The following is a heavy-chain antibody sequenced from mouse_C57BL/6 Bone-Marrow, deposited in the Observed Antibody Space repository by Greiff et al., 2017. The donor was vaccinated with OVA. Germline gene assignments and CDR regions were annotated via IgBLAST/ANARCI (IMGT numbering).Heavy chain of an antibody. CDR1: GFTFSSYA. CDR3: TRDSYFQAWFAY. D-gene: IGHD2-10*01. J-gene: IGHJ3*01. CDR2: ISSGGDYI. Sequence: EVKLVESGEGLVKPGASLKLSCAASGFTFSSYAMSWVRQTPEKRLEWVAYISSGGDYIYYADTVKGRFTLSRDNARNTLYLKMSSLKSEDTAMYDCTRDSYFQAWFAYWGQGTLVTVSA. V-gene: IGHV5-9-1*02.